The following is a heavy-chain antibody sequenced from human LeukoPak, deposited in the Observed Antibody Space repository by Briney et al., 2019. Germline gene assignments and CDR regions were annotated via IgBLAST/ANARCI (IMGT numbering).Heavy chain of an antibody. Sequence: GGSLRLSCAVSGFSLSDYAMHWVRQAPGKGLEWVAIISSDGTYQDYTDSVRGRFTFSTDSSKTTLYLQMTSLREEDTAVYYCARAFRRCGLDIWGRYFDSWGQGSLVTVSS. CDR3: ARAFRRCGLDIWGRYFDS. D-gene: IGHD3-16*01. CDR1: GFSLSDYA. CDR2: ISSDGTYQ. V-gene: IGHV3-30*04. J-gene: IGHJ4*02.